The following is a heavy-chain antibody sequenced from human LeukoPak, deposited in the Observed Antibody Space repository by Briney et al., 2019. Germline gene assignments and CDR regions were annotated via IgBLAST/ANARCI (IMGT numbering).Heavy chain of an antibody. CDR3: ARIFCSSVSCFEYFQH. CDR2: INQDGSEK. V-gene: IGHV3-7*01. D-gene: IGHD2-2*01. CDR1: GFTFSTYW. J-gene: IGHJ1*01. Sequence: GGSLRLSCAASGFTFSTYWMSWVRQAPGKGLEWVANINQDGSEKYYVDSVKGRFTISRDNAKNSLYLQMNSLRAEDTAVFYCARIFCSSVSCFEYFQHWGQGTLVTVSS.